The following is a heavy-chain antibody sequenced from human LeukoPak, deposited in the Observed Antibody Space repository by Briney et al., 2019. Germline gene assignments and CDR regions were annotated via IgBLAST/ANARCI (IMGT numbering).Heavy chain of an antibody. J-gene: IGHJ6*03. CDR1: GGSISSYY. D-gene: IGHD5-18*01. CDR2: MHDSGST. Sequence: SETLSLTCTVSGGSISSYYWTWIRQPPGKGLEWIGYMHDSGSTSYNPSLKSRVTLSVDTSKNQFSLKLSSVTAADTAVYYCASGAYSFYYMDVWGKGTTVTISS. CDR3: ASGAYSFYYMDV. V-gene: IGHV4-59*01.